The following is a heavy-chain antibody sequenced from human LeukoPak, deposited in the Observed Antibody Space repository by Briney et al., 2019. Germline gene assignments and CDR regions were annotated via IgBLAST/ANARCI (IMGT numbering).Heavy chain of an antibody. J-gene: IGHJ6*02. D-gene: IGHD6-6*01. CDR2: ISGSGGST. V-gene: IGHV3-23*01. CDR3: AKAMSSIAAFYYYYGMDV. Sequence: GGSLRLSCAASGFTFSSYAMSWVRQAPGKGLEWVSAISGSGGSTYYADSVKGRFTISRDNSKNTLYLQMNSLGAEDTAVYYCAKAMSSIAAFYYYYGMDVWGQGTTVTVSS. CDR1: GFTFSSYA.